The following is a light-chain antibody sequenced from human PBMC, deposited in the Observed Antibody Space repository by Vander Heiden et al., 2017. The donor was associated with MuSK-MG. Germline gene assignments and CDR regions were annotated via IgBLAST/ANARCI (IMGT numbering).Light chain of an antibody. CDR1: SRSIASNY. CDR2: EDN. V-gene: IGLV6-57*02. J-gene: IGLJ2*01. Sequence: NFMLTQPHSVSESPGQTVTISCTGSSRSIASNYVQWYQQRPGSAPTTVIYEDNQRPSGGPDRFSGSSDSSSNSAALTISGLKTEDEADYYCQSYDSSRGVVFGGGTKLTVL. CDR3: QSYDSSRGVV.